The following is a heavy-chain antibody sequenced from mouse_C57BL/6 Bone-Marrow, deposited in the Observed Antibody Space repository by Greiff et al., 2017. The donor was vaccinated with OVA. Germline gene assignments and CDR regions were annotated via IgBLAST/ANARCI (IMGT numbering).Heavy chain of an antibody. V-gene: IGHV1-82*01. J-gene: IGHJ1*03. CDR1: GYAFSSSW. D-gene: IGHD1-1*01. Sequence: VQLQQSGPELVKPGASVKISCKASGYAFSSSWMNWVKQRPGKGLEWIGRIYPGDGDTNYNGKFKGKATLTADKSSSTSYLHLSSLTSENSSVYFCARLGGSRGPYFDVWGTGTTFTVSS. CDR3: ARLGGSRGPYFDV. CDR2: IYPGDGDT.